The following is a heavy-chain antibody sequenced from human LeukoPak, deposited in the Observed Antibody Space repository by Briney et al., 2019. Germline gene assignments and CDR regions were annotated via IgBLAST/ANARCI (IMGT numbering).Heavy chain of an antibody. V-gene: IGHV4-39*01. D-gene: IGHD3-10*01. J-gene: IGHJ4*02. Sequence: PSETLSLTCSVSGGSISSSSYYWGWIRQPPGKGLEWIGSIYYSGSTYYNPSLKSRVSISVDTSKNQFSLKLSSVTAADTAVYHCARHSSYYGNFDYWGQGTLVTASS. CDR3: ARHSSYYGNFDY. CDR2: IYYSGST. CDR1: GGSISSSSYY.